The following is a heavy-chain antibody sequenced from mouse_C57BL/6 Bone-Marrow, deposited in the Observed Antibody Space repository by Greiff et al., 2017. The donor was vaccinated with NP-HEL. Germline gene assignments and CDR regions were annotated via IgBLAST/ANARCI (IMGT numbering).Heavy chain of an antibody. V-gene: IGHV2-9-1*01. D-gene: IGHD2-4*01. CDR3: ARNCDYDWFAY. CDR1: GFSLPRYA. CDR2: IWPGGGT. J-gene: IGHJ3*01. Sequence: VQVMASGPGLVAPSQSLSITCTVSGFSLPRYAISWVRQPPGKGLEWLGVIWPGGGTNYNSALKSRLSISKDNSKSQVFLKMNSLQTNDTARYYCARNCDYDWFAYWGQGTLVTVSA.